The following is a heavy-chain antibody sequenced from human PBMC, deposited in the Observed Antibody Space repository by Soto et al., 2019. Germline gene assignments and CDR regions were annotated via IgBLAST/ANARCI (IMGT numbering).Heavy chain of an antibody. CDR3: ARTTERIWAQLRFLEWPCDY. V-gene: IGHV1-3*01. D-gene: IGHD3-3*01. CDR1: GYTFTSYA. CDR2: INAGNGNT. Sequence: VASVKVSCKASGYTFTSYAMHWVRQAPGQRLEWMGWINAGNGNTKYSQKFQGRVTITRDTSASTAYMELSSLRSEDTAVYYCARTTERIWAQLRFLEWPCDYWGQGTLVTVSS. J-gene: IGHJ4*02.